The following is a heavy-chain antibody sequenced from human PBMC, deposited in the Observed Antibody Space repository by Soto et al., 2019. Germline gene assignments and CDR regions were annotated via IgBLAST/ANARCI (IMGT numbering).Heavy chain of an antibody. J-gene: IGHJ4*02. CDR2: ISAYNGNT. Sequence: QVQLVQSGAEVKKAGASVKVSCNASGYTFTSYGISWVRQAPGQGLEWMGWISAYNGNTHYSQKVQGRVTMTTDTTTYTAHMELRSLRSDVTDVDSCASVIFDFWRVYWSVADYWGQGTVVTASS. V-gene: IGHV1-18*01. CDR3: ASVIFDFWRVYWSVADY. D-gene: IGHD3-3*01. CDR1: GYTFTSYG.